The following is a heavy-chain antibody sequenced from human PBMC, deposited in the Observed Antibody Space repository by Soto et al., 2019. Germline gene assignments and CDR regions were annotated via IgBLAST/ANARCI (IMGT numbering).Heavy chain of an antibody. CDR2: INAGNGNT. D-gene: IGHD2-2*02. CDR3: AIGYCSSTSCYIWDNWFDP. V-gene: IGHV1-3*01. Sequence: ASVKVSCKASGYTFTSYAMHWVRQAPGQRLEWMGWINAGNGNTKYSQKFQGRVTITRDTSASTAYMELSSLRSEDTAVYYCAIGYCSSTSCYIWDNWFDPWGQGTLVTVSS. J-gene: IGHJ5*02. CDR1: GYTFTSYA.